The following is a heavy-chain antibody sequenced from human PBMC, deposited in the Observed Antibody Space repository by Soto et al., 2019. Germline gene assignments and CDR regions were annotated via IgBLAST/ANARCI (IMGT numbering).Heavy chain of an antibody. Sequence: ASVKVSCKASGYTFSNHDINWVRQATGQGLEWMGWMSPNSGRTGYAQKFQGRVTMTRNTSSSTAYMELSSLRSDDTAVYYCARYGVSLDYWGQGTLVTVSS. V-gene: IGHV1-8*01. CDR2: MSPNSGRT. CDR3: ARYGVSLDY. J-gene: IGHJ4*02. CDR1: GYTFSNHD. D-gene: IGHD4-17*01.